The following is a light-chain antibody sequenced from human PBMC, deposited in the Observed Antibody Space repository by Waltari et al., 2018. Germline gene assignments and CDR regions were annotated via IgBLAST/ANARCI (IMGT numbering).Light chain of an antibody. CDR2: EVS. CDR1: SSDIGRYHY. V-gene: IGLV2-14*01. Sequence: QSALTQPASLSGSPGQAITISCTGTSSDIGRYHYVSWYQQHPTKPPKTVISEVSKRPSGVSIRFSGSKSGKTATLTISGLQAEDGAHYYRSSYTNSGNVVFGVGTKQTVL. CDR3: SSYTNSGNVV. J-gene: IGLJ2*01.